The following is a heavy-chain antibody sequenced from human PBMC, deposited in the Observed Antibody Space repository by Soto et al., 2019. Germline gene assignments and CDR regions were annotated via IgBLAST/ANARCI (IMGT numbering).Heavy chain of an antibody. Sequence: GGSLRLSCAASGFIFSSYTMHWVRQAPGKGLEWVGVITYDGSNQYYADSVRGRFTISRDNSRNMLFLQMNSLRPDDTAVYYCARAPSGSYPEFDYWGQGTLVTVSS. D-gene: IGHD1-26*01. CDR3: ARAPSGSYPEFDY. CDR1: GFIFSSYT. J-gene: IGHJ4*02. V-gene: IGHV3-30-3*01. CDR2: ITYDGSNQ.